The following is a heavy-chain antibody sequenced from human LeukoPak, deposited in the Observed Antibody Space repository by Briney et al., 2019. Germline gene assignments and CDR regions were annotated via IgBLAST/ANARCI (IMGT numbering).Heavy chain of an antibody. CDR3: APGYHGIDAFDF. V-gene: IGHV4-59*08. CDR1: GGSISSYY. CDR2: IYYSGST. D-gene: IGHD3-9*01. Sequence: PSETLSLTCTVSGGSISSYYWSWIRQPPGKGLEWIGYIYYSGSTNYNPSLKSRVTISVDTSKNQFSLKLSSVTAADTAVYYCAPGYHGIDAFDFWGQGTMVTVSS. J-gene: IGHJ3*01.